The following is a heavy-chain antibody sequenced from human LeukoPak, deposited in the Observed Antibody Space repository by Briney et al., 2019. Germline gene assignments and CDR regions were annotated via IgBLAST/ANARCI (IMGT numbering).Heavy chain of an antibody. V-gene: IGHV1-69*04. CDR1: GGTFSSYA. J-gene: IGHJ6*02. CDR2: IIPILGIA. D-gene: IGHD6-13*01. CDR3: ARGLDSSSWLPPGDYYYYGMDV. Sequence: SVKVSCKASGGTFSSYAISWVRQAPGQGLEWMGRIIPILGIANYAQKFQGRVTITADKSTSTAYMELSSLRSEDTAVYYCARGLDSSSWLPPGDYYYYGMDVWGQGTTVTVSS.